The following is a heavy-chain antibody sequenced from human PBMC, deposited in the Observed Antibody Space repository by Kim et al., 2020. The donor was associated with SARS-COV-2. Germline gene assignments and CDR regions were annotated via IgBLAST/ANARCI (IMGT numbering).Heavy chain of an antibody. CDR1: GYTFTGYY. Sequence: ASVKVSCKASGYTFTGYYMHWVRQAPGQGLEWMGWINPNSGGTNYAQKFQGRVTMTRDTSISTAYMELSRLRSDDTAVYYCARAPHYGSGSYYRVQGPNDYWGQGTLVTVSS. D-gene: IGHD3-10*01. J-gene: IGHJ4*02. CDR3: ARAPHYGSGSYYRVQGPNDY. V-gene: IGHV1-2*02. CDR2: INPNSGGT.